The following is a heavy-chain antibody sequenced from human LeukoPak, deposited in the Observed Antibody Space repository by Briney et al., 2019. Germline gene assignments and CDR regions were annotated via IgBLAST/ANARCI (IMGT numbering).Heavy chain of an antibody. D-gene: IGHD6-13*01. CDR3: ASGRQLGY. V-gene: IGHV3-7*01. CDR1: GFTFSSFS. CDR2: INEAGSGK. Sequence: PGGSLRLSCAASGFTFSSFSMIWVRQAPGKGLEWVANINEAGSGKYYVDSVKGRFTISRDNAKNSLYLQMNSLRVEDTAIYYCASGRQLGYWGQGTLATVSA. J-gene: IGHJ4*02.